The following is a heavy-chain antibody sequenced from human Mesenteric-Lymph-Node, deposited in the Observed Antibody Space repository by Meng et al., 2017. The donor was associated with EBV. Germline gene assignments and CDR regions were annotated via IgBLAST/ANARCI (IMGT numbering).Heavy chain of an antibody. V-gene: IGHV4-61*01. CDR1: DVSVSSASYY. J-gene: IGHJ4*02. Sequence: QGPVGESRPGLVKPSSPLAHPCQVSDVSVSSASYYWSWIRQPPGKALEWIGYIYYTGFTDYNPSLQSRVTLSVDTSKNQFSLKLTSVTAADTAVYYCARGPHPGYCYGGSCYDWGQGTLVTVSS. CDR2: IYYTGFT. D-gene: IGHD2-15*01. CDR3: ARGPHPGYCYGGSCYD.